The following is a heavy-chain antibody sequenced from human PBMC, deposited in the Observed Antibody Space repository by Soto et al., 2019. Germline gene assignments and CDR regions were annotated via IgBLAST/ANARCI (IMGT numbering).Heavy chain of an antibody. CDR2: IKSQGEGGTT. CDR1: GFSFSDAW. Sequence: EMQLVESGGGLVKPGGSLRLSCSASGFSFSDAWMTWVRQAPGKRLEWVGRIKSQGEGGTTEYAAAVKGRFTISRDDSEITLYLQMNSLKTEDTAVYYCATFRSYSDSWGQGTLVTVSS. V-gene: IGHV3-15*01. J-gene: IGHJ4*02. CDR3: ATFRSYSDS.